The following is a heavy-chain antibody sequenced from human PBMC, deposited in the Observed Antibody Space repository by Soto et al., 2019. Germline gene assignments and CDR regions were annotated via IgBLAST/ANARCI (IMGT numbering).Heavy chain of an antibody. CDR1: GFSLSTSGVG. J-gene: IGHJ5*01. V-gene: IGHV2-5*02. Sequence: QITLKESGPTLVKPTQTLTLTCTFSGFSLSTSGVGVGWIRQPPVKALEWLALIYWDDDKRYSPSLRSRLTITKDTSKNQVVLTMTNMDPVDTGTYYCAHRQGSNWYGYWGQGTLVTVSS. CDR3: AHRQGSNWYGY. CDR2: IYWDDDK.